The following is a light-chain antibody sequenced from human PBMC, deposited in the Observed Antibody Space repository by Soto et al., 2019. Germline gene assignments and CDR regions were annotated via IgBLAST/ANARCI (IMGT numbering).Light chain of an antibody. CDR2: GNS. Sequence: QSVLAQPPSVSGAPGQRVTISCTGSSSNIGAGYDVHWYQQLPGTAPKLLIYGNSNRPSGVPDRFSGSKSGTSASLAITGLQAEDVADYYCPTYVNSLSRYVFGTGTRSPS. V-gene: IGLV1-40*01. J-gene: IGLJ1*01. CDR3: PTYVNSLSRYV. CDR1: SSNIGAGYD.